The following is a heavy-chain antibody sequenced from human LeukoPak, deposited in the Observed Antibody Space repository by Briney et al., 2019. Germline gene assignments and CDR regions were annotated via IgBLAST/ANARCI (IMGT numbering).Heavy chain of an antibody. J-gene: IGHJ5*02. CDR3: ARQGGRIAAAGRGANWFDP. V-gene: IGHV5-51*01. D-gene: IGHD6-13*01. CDR1: GYSFTSYW. CDR2: IYPGDSDT. Sequence: GESLKISCKGSGYSFTSYWIGWVRQMPGKGLEWMGIIYPGDSDTRYSPSFQGQVTISADKPISTAYLQWSSLKASDTAMYYCARQGGRIAAAGRGANWFDPWGQGTLVTVSS.